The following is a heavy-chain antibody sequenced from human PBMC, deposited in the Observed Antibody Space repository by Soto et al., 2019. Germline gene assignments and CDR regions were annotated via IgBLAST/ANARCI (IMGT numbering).Heavy chain of an antibody. CDR3: AGNPYSGSRDAFDI. J-gene: IGHJ3*02. V-gene: IGHV1-18*04. Sequence: ASAKVSCKASGYTFTSYGISRVRQAPGHGLEGMGWISAYNGNTNYAQKLQGRVTMTTDTSTSTAYMVLRSLRSDDTAVDYCAGNPYSGSRDAFDIWGQGTMVTVSS. CDR2: ISAYNGNT. D-gene: IGHD1-26*01. CDR1: GYTFTSYG.